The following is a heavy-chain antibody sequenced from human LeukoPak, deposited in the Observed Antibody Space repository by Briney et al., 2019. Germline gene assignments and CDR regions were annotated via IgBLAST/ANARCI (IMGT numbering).Heavy chain of an antibody. CDR2: INPNSGGT. V-gene: IGHV1-2*02. CDR3: AREGLMDEHNWNHSRAQYYYYYYMDV. CDR1: GYTFTGYY. J-gene: IGHJ6*03. Sequence: GASVKVSCKASGYTFTGYYMHWVRQAPGQGLEWMGWINPNSGGTNYAQKFQGRVTMTRDTSISTAYMELSRLRSDDTAVYYRAREGLMDEHNWNHSRAQYYYYYYMDVWGKGTTVTVSS. D-gene: IGHD1-14*01.